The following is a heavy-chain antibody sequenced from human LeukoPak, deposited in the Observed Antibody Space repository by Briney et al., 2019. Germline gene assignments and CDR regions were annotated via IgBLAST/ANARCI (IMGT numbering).Heavy chain of an antibody. CDR2: IHPGDSET. CDR3: ARLSVPGIAVAALFDY. Sequence: GESLKISCKGSGYSFTNYWIGWVRQMPGKGLEWMGIIHPGDSETRYSPPFQGQVSISVDKSISTAYLQWSSLKASDTAMYYCARLSVPGIAVAALFDYWGQGTLVTVSS. J-gene: IGHJ4*02. D-gene: IGHD6-19*01. V-gene: IGHV5-51*01. CDR1: GYSFTNYW.